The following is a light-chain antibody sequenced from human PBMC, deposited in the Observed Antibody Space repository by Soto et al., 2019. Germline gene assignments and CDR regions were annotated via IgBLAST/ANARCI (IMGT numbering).Light chain of an antibody. CDR3: HKYNHAPT. Sequence: DIQLTQSPSSLSASVGDRVTITCRASQAISSYLAWYQQKPAKVPELLIYATSTLQSVAPSRFSGSGSGTDFTLTISSLQPEDVATYYCHKYNHAPTFGGGTKVEIK. CDR1: QAISSY. V-gene: IGKV1-27*01. J-gene: IGKJ4*01. CDR2: ATS.